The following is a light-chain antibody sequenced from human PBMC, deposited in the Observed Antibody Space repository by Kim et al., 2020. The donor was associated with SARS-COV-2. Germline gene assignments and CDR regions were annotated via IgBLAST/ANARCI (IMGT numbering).Light chain of an antibody. CDR2: NTN. CDR1: SGSVSTNYS. V-gene: IGLV8-61*01. Sequence: QTVVTQEPAFSVSPGGTVTLTCGLTSGSVSTNYSPSWYRQTPGQTPRTLIYNTNTRSSGVPGRLSGSILGNKAALTITGAQADDESDYYCALYMGSGIWVFGGGTQLTVL. CDR3: ALYMGSGIWV. J-gene: IGLJ3*02.